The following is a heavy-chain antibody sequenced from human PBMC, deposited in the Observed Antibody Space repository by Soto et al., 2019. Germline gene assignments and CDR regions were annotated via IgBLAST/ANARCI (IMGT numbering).Heavy chain of an antibody. CDR1: GGSFSGYY. Sequence: PSATLSLTGAVCGGSFSGYYWSWIRQPPGKGLEWIGEINHRGSTNYNPSLKSRVTISVDTSKNQFSLKLISVTAADTAVYYCARWRPVWTNSGSYYGDYYYGMDVWGQGTTVTVS. D-gene: IGHD3-10*01. J-gene: IGHJ6*01. V-gene: IGHV4-34*01. CDR2: INHRGST. CDR3: ARWRPVWTNSGSYYGDYYYGMDV.